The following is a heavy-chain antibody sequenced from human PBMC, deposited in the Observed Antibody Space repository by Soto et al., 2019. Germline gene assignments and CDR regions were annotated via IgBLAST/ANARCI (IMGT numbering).Heavy chain of an antibody. Sequence: SETLSLTCTVSGGPIRSSSHSWDWIRQSPGTGLEWIGSIDESGNTYYNPSLKSRVIMSVDTSKNQFSLKLISVTGADSGFYYCAGEGGYVDYWGQGTLVT. D-gene: IGHD3-16*01. J-gene: IGHJ4*02. CDR2: IDESGNT. CDR1: GGPIRSSSHS. CDR3: AGEGGYVDY. V-gene: IGHV4-39*02.